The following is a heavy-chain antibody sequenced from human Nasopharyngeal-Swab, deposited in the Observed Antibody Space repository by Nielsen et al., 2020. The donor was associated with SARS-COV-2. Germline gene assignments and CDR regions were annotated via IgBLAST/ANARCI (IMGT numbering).Heavy chain of an antibody. D-gene: IGHD1-7*01. CDR2: FDPEDGET. CDR1: GYTLTELS. Sequence: ASVKVSCKVSGYTLTELSMHWVRQAPGKGLEWMGGFDPEDGETIYAQKFQGRVTMTEDTSTDTAYKELSSLRSEDTAVYYCATPWPGPYWNYGRGDYWGQGTLVTVSS. CDR3: ATPWPGPYWNYGRGDY. V-gene: IGHV1-24*01. J-gene: IGHJ4*02.